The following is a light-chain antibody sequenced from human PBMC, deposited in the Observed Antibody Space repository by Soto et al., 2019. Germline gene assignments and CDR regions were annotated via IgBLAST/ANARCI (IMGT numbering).Light chain of an antibody. CDR2: DVS. CDR1: SSDVGGYNY. Sequence: QSALTQPASVSGSPGQSITISCTGTSSDVGGYNYVSWYQQHPGKAPKLMIYDVSDRPSGVSNRFSGSKSGNTASLTISGIQAEDEADYYCSSYTSSSTRVLGTGTKLTVL. J-gene: IGLJ1*01. V-gene: IGLV2-14*01. CDR3: SSYTSSSTRV.